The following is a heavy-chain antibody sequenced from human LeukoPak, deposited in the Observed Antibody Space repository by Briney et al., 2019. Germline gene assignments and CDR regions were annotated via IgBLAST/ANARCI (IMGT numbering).Heavy chain of an antibody. Sequence: PGGSLRLSCAASGFTFSDYYMSWIRQAPGKGLVWVSYISSSGSTIYYADSMKGRFTISRDNAKNSLYLQMNSLRAEDTAVYYCAKAYSSSWYYGMDVWGQGTTVTVSS. V-gene: IGHV3-11*01. D-gene: IGHD6-13*01. CDR2: ISSSGSTI. CDR1: GFTFSDYY. CDR3: AKAYSSSWYYGMDV. J-gene: IGHJ6*02.